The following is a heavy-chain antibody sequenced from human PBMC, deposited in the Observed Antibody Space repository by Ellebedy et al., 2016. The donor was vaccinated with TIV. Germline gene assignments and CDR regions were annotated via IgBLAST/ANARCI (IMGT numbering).Heavy chain of an antibody. Sequence: AASVKVSCKASGYTFTSYSISWLRQAPGQGLEWMGWISGYNGNTNYVEKFQGRVTMTTDTYTSTAYMELRSLRSDDTAVYYCARELPYYYDDNEYAFDIWGQGTVVTVSS. CDR1: GYTFTSYS. D-gene: IGHD3-22*01. J-gene: IGHJ3*02. CDR3: ARELPYYYDDNEYAFDI. V-gene: IGHV1-18*04. CDR2: ISGYNGNT.